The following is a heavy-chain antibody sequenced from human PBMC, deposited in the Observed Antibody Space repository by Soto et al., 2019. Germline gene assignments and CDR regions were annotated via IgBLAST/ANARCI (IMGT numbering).Heavy chain of an antibody. CDR3: ATTDRITMIVVVTHFDY. V-gene: IGHV1-69*13. CDR1: GGTFSSYA. J-gene: IGHJ4*02. CDR2: IIPIFGTA. Sequence: ASVKVSCKASGGTFSSYAISWVRQAPGQGLEWMGGIIPIFGTANYAQKFQGRVTITADESTSTAYMELSSLRSEDTAVYYCATTDRITMIVVVTHFDYWGQGTLVTVSS. D-gene: IGHD3-22*01.